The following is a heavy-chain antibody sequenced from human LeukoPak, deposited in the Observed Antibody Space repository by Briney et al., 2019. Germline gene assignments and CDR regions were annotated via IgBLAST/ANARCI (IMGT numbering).Heavy chain of an antibody. D-gene: IGHD2-2*01. CDR2: INHSGST. V-gene: IGHV4-34*01. Sequence: SETLSLTCAVYGGSFSGYYWSWIRQPPGKGLEWIGEINHSGSTNYKPSLKSRVTISADTSKNQFALKLSSVTAADTAVYYCARQYCSSTSCAFDYWGQGTLVTVSS. CDR1: GGSFSGYY. CDR3: ARQYCSSTSCAFDY. J-gene: IGHJ4*02.